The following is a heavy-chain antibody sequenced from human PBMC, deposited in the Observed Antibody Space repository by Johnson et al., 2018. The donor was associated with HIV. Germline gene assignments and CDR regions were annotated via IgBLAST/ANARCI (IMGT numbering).Heavy chain of an antibody. Sequence: QVQLVESGGGVVQPGRSLRLSCAASGFTFSNYAIHWVRQAPGKGLEWVAIISYDGSNKYYADSVKGRFTISRDNSKNTLYLQMNSLRAEDTAVYYCARDPDIWGQGTMVTVSS. CDR2: ISYDGSNK. V-gene: IGHV3-30*04. CDR3: ARDPDI. J-gene: IGHJ3*02. CDR1: GFTFSNYA.